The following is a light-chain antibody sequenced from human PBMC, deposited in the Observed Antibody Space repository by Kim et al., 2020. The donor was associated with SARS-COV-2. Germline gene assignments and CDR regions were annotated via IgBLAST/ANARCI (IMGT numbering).Light chain of an antibody. J-gene: IGKJ4*01. CDR2: AAS. V-gene: IGKV1-27*01. Sequence: SASVGDRVTITCRASQDIRSHLAWYQQKPGKVPKLLIYAASALQSGVPSRFSGSGTETDFTLTISSLQPEDVATYYCQKYNSAPPTFGGGTKVEI. CDR3: QKYNSAPPT. CDR1: QDIRSH.